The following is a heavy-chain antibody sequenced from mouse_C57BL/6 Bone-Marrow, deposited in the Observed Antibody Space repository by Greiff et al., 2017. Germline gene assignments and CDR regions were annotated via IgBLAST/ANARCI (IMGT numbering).Heavy chain of an antibody. CDR2: ISSGGSYT. V-gene: IGHV5-6*01. CDR1: GFTFSSYG. D-gene: IGHD1-1*01. CDR3: ARLHYYGSSYDAMDY. J-gene: IGHJ4*01. Sequence: EVQRVESGGDLVKPGGSLKLSCAASGFTFSSYGMSWVRQTPDKRLEWVATISSGGSYTYYPDSVKGRFTISRDNAKNTLYLQMSSLKSEDTAMYYCARLHYYGSSYDAMDYWGQGTSVTVSS.